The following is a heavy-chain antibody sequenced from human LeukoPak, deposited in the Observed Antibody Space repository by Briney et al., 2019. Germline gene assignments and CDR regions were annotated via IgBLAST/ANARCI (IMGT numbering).Heavy chain of an antibody. J-gene: IGHJ4*02. D-gene: IGHD4-17*01. Sequence: PGGSLRLSCAASGFTFSSYSMNWVRQAPGKGLEWVSYISSSSSTIYYADSVKGRFTISRDNAKNSLYLQMNSLRAEDTAVYYCARDPQGTTVTKGTAGFYFDYWGQGTLVTVSS. CDR3: ARDPQGTTVTKGTAGFYFDY. V-gene: IGHV3-48*04. CDR2: ISSSSSTI. CDR1: GFTFSSYS.